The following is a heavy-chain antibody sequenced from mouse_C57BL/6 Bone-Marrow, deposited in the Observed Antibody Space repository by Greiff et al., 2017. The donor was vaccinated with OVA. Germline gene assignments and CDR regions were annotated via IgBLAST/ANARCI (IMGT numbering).Heavy chain of an antibody. CDR2: ISNGGGST. Sequence: EVQVVESGGGLVQPGGSLKLSCAASGFTFSDYYMYWVRQTPEKRLEWVAYISNGGGSTYYPDTVKGRFTISRDNAKNTLYLQMSRLKSEDTAMYYCARHYRDWYFDVWGTGTTVTVSS. V-gene: IGHV5-12*01. CDR3: ARHYRDWYFDV. CDR1: GFTFSDYY. J-gene: IGHJ1*03.